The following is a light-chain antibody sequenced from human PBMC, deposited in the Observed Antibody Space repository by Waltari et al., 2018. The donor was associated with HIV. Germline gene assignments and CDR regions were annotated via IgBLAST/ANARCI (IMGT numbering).Light chain of an antibody. CDR1: QSFTSGF. CDR2: GAS. Sequence: EIVLTQSPGTLSLSPGDRATLSCRASQSFTSGFLAWYQQKRGQAPTLLMYGASSRAKGIPDRFSGGGSGTDFTLTISRLEPEDFAVYHCQQYGSSPYTFGQGTRLEIK. J-gene: IGKJ2*01. CDR3: QQYGSSPYT. V-gene: IGKV3-20*01.